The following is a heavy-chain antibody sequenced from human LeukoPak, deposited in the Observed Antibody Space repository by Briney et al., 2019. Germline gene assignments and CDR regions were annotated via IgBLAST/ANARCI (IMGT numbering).Heavy chain of an antibody. CDR1: GFTFSSYA. J-gene: IGHJ4*02. CDR3: AKAIYAPRYEDIVLVVYTSLSGY. D-gene: IGHD2-8*02. CDR2: ISGSGGST. Sequence: GGSLRLSCAASGFTFSSYAMSWVRQAPGKGLEWVSAISGSGGSTYYADSVKGRFTISRDNSKNTLYLQMNSLRAEDTAVYYCAKAIYAPRYEDIVLVVYTSLSGYWGQGTLVTVSS. V-gene: IGHV3-23*01.